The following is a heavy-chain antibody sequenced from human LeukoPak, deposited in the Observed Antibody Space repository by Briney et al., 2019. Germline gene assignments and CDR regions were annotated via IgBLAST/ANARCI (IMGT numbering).Heavy chain of an antibody. CDR3: AKGQDYYDSSGHYEADVFDI. CDR1: GFNFSNYA. Sequence: GGSLRLSCAASGFNFSNYAMSWVRQAPGKGLGWVSAISGSGGSTYYADSVKGRFTISRDNSKNTLYLQMNRLRAEDTAVYYCAKGQDYYDSSGHYEADVFDIWGQGTMVTVSS. J-gene: IGHJ3*02. D-gene: IGHD3-22*01. CDR2: ISGSGGST. V-gene: IGHV3-23*01.